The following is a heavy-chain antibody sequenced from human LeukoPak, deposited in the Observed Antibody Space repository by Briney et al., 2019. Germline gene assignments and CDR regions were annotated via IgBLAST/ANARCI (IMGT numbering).Heavy chain of an antibody. V-gene: IGHV4-59*08. J-gene: IGHJ4*02. CDR3: ARHGSGSVAAPKY. Sequence: PSETLSLTCTVSGGSISSYDWSWIRQPPGKGLEWSGYIFYRGTTNYPPSLKTRVPISVHTSKNQFSLNLPSVTAADTAVYYCARHGSGSVAAPKYWGQGALVTVSS. CDR1: GGSISSYD. D-gene: IGHD4-23*01. CDR2: IFYRGTT.